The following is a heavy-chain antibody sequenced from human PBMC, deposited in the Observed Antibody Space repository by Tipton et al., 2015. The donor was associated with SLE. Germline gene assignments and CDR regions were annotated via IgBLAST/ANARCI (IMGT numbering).Heavy chain of an antibody. V-gene: IGHV4-59*11. Sequence: TLSLTCSVSGGSISSQCWSWIRQPPGKGLEWIGYIYHSGITNYNPSLQSRVTISDDTSKNQFSLRLTSVTAADTAVYYCAGTQRGGLGVTSFQYFFDFWGQGSLVTVSP. CDR1: GGSISSQC. D-gene: IGHD3-16*01. J-gene: IGHJ4*02. CDR2: IYHSGIT. CDR3: AGTQRGGLGVTSFQYFFDF.